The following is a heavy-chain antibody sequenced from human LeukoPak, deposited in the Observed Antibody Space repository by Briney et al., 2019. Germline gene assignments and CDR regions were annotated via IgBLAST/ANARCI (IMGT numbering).Heavy chain of an antibody. CDR2: MNPNSGNT. CDR3: ARRDNTGFDS. J-gene: IGHJ4*02. Sequence: ASVKVSCKASGYTFTSNDLNWVRQASGQGLEWMGWMNPNSGNTGYAQKFQGRPTMTRNNSISTAYMELSSLRSEDTALYYCARRDNTGFDSWGQGTLVTVSS. D-gene: IGHD2-15*01. CDR1: GYTFTSND. V-gene: IGHV1-8*01.